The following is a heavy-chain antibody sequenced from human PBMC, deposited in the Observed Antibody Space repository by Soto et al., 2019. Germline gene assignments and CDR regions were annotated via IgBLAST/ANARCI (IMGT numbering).Heavy chain of an antibody. J-gene: IGHJ5*02. CDR2: ISASGAAT. V-gene: IGHV3-23*01. CDR3: ARCAVLSTTSGGWCNWFDR. D-gene: IGHD2-21*01. Sequence: GSLGLSCTASECTFGNYAMSWVRQAPGNGLEWVSAISASGAATYYVDSVKGRFTISRDNSKNTLYVQMNSLRAEDTGVYYCARCAVLSTTSGGWCNWFDRWGQGTLVTVSS. CDR1: ECTFGNYA.